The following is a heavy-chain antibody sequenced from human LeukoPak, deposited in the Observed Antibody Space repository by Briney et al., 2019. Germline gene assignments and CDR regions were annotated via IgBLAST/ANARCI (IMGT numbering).Heavy chain of an antibody. CDR1: GGSISSSSYY. V-gene: IGHV4-39*07. CDR2: IYYSGST. CDR3: ARENPPWDSSGYRTAGFDY. D-gene: IGHD3-22*01. Sequence: PSQTLSLTCTVSGGSISSSSYYWGWIRQPPGKGLEWIGSIYYSGSTYYNPSLKSRVTISEDTSKNQFSLKLSSVTAADTAMYYCARENPPWDSSGYRTAGFDYWGQGTLVTVSS. J-gene: IGHJ4*02.